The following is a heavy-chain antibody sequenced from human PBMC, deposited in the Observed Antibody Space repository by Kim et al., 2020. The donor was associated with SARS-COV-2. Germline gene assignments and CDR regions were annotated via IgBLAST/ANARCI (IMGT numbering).Heavy chain of an antibody. D-gene: IGHD3-22*01. Sequence: GGSLRLSCAASGFTFSSYWMHWVRQAPGKGLVWVSRINSDGSSTSYADSVKGRFTISRDNAKNTLYLQMNSLRAEDTAVYYCSSDYYYDSSGFDYWGQGTLVTVSS. J-gene: IGHJ4*02. CDR1: GFTFSSYW. V-gene: IGHV3-74*01. CDR3: SSDYYYDSSGFDY. CDR2: INSDGSST.